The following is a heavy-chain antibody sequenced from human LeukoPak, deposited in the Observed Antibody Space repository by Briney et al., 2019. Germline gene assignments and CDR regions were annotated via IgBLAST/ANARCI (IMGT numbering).Heavy chain of an antibody. V-gene: IGHV3-74*01. CDR2: INRDGSRT. CDR3: ASYGGYDY. Sequence: GGSLRLSCAASGFTFSSYWMHWVRQAPGKGLEGVSRINRDGSRTIYADSVKGRFTISRDNAKNTLYLQMNSLRAEGTAVYYCASYGGYDYWGQGTLVTVSS. CDR1: GFTFSSYW. J-gene: IGHJ4*02. D-gene: IGHD5-12*01.